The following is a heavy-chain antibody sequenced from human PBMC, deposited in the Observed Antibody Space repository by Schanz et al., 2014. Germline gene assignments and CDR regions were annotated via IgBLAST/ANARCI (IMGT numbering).Heavy chain of an antibody. CDR3: ASSGAAYSSSWDFDY. Sequence: QVQLVQSGAEVKKPGSSMKVSCKASGGTFNSYTINWVRQAPGQGLEWMGRIIPILGIANYAQKFQGRVTITADRSTSTAYMELSSLRSEDTAVYYCASSGAAYSSSWDFDYWGQGTLVTVSS. CDR1: GGTFNSYT. D-gene: IGHD6-13*01. CDR2: IIPILGIA. J-gene: IGHJ4*02. V-gene: IGHV1-69*02.